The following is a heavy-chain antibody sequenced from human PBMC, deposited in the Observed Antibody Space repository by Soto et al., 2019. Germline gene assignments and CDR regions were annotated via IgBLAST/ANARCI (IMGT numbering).Heavy chain of an antibody. CDR3: ASGFRDSVVAPPALGGMHX. CDR1: RYSFISYW. D-gene: IGHD2-2*01. J-gene: IGHJ6*02. V-gene: IGHV5-10-1*01. CDR2: IGPSDSYT. Sequence: PGQGLRFSCNGSRYSFISYWRSWVRQLPGKGLELMGMIGPSDSYTNYGPSFQGHVTISAYKSIISAYLQWSSLNSSDTAMSYCASGFRDSVVAPPALGGMHXWGQATPVTIS.